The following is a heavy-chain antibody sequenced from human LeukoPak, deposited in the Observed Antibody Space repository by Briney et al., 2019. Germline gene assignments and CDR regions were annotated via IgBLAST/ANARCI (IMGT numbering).Heavy chain of an antibody. CDR1: GDSVSSNSAA. J-gene: IGHJ4*02. CDR2: TFYRSKWYN. CDR3: ARGNLMMGPASFDY. V-gene: IGHV6-1*01. D-gene: IGHD2-8*01. Sequence: SQTLSLTCAISGDSVSSNSAAWNWIRQSPSRGLEWLGRTFYRSKWYNDYAVSVKSRITINPDTSKNQFSLQLNSVTPEDTAVYYCARGNLMMGPASFDYWGQGTLVTVSS.